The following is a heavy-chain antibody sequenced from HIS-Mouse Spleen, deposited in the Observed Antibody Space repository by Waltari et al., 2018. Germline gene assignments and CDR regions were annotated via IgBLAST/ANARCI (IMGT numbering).Heavy chain of an antibody. Sequence: QLQLQESGPGLVKPSETLSLTCTVSGGSISSSSYYLGWIRQPPGKGLAWIGSIYSSGSTYYNPSLKSRVTISVDTSKNQFSLKLSSVTAADTAVYYCAREIPYSSSWYDWYFDLWGRGTLVTVSS. CDR1: GGSISSSSYY. V-gene: IGHV4-39*07. D-gene: IGHD6-13*01. J-gene: IGHJ2*01. CDR3: AREIPYSSSWYDWYFDL. CDR2: IYSSGST.